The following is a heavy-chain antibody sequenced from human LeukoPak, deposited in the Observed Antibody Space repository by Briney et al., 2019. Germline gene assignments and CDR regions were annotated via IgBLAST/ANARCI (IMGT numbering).Heavy chain of an antibody. CDR2: IYYSGST. CDR3: ARDHGYCSGGSCPDAFDI. CDR1: GGSISSYY. V-gene: IGHV4-59*01. J-gene: IGHJ3*02. Sequence: SETLSLTCTVSGGSISSYYWSWIRQPPGKGLEWIGYIYYSGSTNYNPSLKSRVTISVDTSKNQFSLKLSSVTAADTAVYYCARDHGYCSGGSCPDAFDIWGQGTMVTVSS. D-gene: IGHD2-15*01.